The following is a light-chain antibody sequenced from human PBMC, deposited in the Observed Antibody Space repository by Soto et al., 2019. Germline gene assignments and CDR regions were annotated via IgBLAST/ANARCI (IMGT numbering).Light chain of an antibody. CDR1: QSVSSY. Sequence: EIVLTQSPATLSLSPGERATLSCRASQSVSSYLAWYQQKPGQAPRLLIYDASNSATGIPARFSGSGSGTDFTLTISSLEPEDFAVYYCQQRSSWPQTFGQGTRLEIK. V-gene: IGKV3-11*01. CDR3: QQRSSWPQT. CDR2: DAS. J-gene: IGKJ5*01.